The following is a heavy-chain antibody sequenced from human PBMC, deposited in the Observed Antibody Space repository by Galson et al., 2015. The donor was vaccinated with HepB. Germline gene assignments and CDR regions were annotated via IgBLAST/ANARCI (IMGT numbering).Heavy chain of an antibody. CDR1: GGTFSSYA. Sequence: SVKVSCKAPGGTFSSYAISWVRQAPGQGLEWMGGIIPILGIANYAQKFQGRVTITADKSTSTAYMELSSLRSEDTAVYYCARENDSSGSIPIRFDPWGQGTLVTVSS. CDR3: ARENDSSGSIPIRFDP. J-gene: IGHJ5*02. D-gene: IGHD3-22*01. CDR2: IIPILGIA. V-gene: IGHV1-69*10.